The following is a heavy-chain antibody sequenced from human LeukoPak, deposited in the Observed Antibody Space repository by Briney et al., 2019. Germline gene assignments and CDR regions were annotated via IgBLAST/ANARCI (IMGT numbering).Heavy chain of an antibody. V-gene: IGHV3-7*03. J-gene: IGHJ6*02. CDR1: GFTFSNYW. D-gene: IGHD4-11*01. CDR3: AKISNCLSKFGLDV. CDR2: IKQDGSDQ. Sequence: GGSLRLSCAASGFTFSNYWMSWVRQAPGKGLEWVANIKQDGSDQYYVDSVKGRFTISRDNAKNSLNLQMNSLRAEDTAVYYCAKISNCLSKFGLDVWGQGTTVAVSS.